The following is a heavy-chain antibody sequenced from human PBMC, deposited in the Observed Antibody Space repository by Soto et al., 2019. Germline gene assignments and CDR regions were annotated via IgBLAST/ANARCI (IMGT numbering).Heavy chain of an antibody. Sequence: QVQLVQSGAEEKKPGASVKVSCKASGYTFTSYAMHWVRQAPGQRLEWMGWINAGNGNTKYSQKFQGRVTITRDTSASKAYVELSSLRSEDTAVYYCGRSIVVVTALDYWGQGTLVTVSS. CDR3: GRSIVVVTALDY. V-gene: IGHV1-3*05. J-gene: IGHJ4*02. D-gene: IGHD2-21*02. CDR2: INAGNGNT. CDR1: GYTFTSYA.